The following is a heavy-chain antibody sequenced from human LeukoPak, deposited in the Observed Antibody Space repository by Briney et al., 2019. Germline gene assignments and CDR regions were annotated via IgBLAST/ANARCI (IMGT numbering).Heavy chain of an antibody. V-gene: IGHV1-46*01. CDR2: INPSGGST. CDR3: VPESGYYSEYFQH. CDR1: VYTFTSYY. D-gene: IGHD3-22*01. Sequence: ASVKVSCKASVYTFTSYYMHWVRQAPGQGLEWMGIINPSGGSTSYAQKFQGRVTMTRDTSTSTVYMELSSLRSEDTAVYYCVPESGYYSEYFQHWGQGTLVTVSS. J-gene: IGHJ1*01.